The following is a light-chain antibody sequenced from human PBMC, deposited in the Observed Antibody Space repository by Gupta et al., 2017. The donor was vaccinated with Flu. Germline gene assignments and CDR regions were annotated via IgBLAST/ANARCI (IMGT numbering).Light chain of an antibody. CDR3: QQDGSSPRT. CDR1: QTVSSNN. Sequence: GTLSLSPGDRATLSCTASQTVSSNNVAWYQQKAGQAPRLLIYGASSRATGTPDRFSGSGSGTDFTLTITRLEPADFAVYYCQQDGSSPRTFGQGTKVEVK. V-gene: IGKV3-20*01. J-gene: IGKJ1*01. CDR2: GAS.